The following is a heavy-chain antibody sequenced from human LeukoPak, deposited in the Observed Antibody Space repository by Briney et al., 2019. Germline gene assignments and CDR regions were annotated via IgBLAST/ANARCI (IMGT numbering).Heavy chain of an antibody. Sequence: ASVKVSCKASGYTFTSYDINWVRQATGQGLEWMGWMNPNSGNTGYAQKFQGRVTITRNTSISTAYMELSSLRSEDTAVYYCATLDTHVDTAYYYYMDVWGKGTTVTVSS. J-gene: IGHJ6*03. CDR3: ATLDTHVDTAYYYYMDV. CDR1: GYTFTSYD. V-gene: IGHV1-8*03. CDR2: MNPNSGNT. D-gene: IGHD5-18*01.